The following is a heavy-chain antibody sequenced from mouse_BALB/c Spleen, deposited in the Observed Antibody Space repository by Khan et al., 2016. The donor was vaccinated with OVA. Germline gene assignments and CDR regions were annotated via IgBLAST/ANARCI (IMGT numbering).Heavy chain of an antibody. CDR1: GYSITSDYA. Sequence: EVQLVESGPGLVKPSQSLSLTCTVTGYSITSDYAWNWIRQFPGNKLEWMGYISYSGRTSYNPSLKSRISITRDTSKNQFFLQLNSVTTEDPATYYCARSVTITTVVATDFDYWGQGTTLTVSS. CDR3: ARSVTITTVVATDFDY. D-gene: IGHD1-1*01. CDR2: ISYSGRT. V-gene: IGHV3-2*02. J-gene: IGHJ2*01.